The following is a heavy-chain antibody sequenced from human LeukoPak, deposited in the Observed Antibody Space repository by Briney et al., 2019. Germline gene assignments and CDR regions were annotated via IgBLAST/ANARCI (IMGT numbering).Heavy chain of an antibody. V-gene: IGHV1-18*01. J-gene: IGHJ4*02. D-gene: IGHD4-11*01. CDR3: ARDYGIRIRTVFGY. CDR1: GYTFTSYG. CDR2: ISAYNGNT. Sequence: ASVKVSCKASGYTFTSYGISWVRQAPGQGLEWMGWISAYNGNTNYAQKLQGRVTMTTDTSTSTAYMELRRLRSVDTAVYYFARDYGIRIRTVFGYWGQGTLVTVSS.